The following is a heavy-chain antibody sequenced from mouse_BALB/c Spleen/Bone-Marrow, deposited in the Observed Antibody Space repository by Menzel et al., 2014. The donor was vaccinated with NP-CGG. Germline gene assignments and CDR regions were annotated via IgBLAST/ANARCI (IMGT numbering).Heavy chain of an antibody. D-gene: IGHD2-4*01. Sequence: VQGVESGPGLVQPSQSLSITCTVSGFSLTSYGVHWVRQSPGKGLEWLGVIWSGGSTDYNAAFISRLSISKDNSKSQVFFKMNSLQANDTAIYYRARTEITTGDAMDYWGQGTSVTVSS. CDR3: ARTEITTGDAMDY. CDR1: GFSLTSYG. CDR2: IWSGGST. J-gene: IGHJ4*01. V-gene: IGHV2-2*02.